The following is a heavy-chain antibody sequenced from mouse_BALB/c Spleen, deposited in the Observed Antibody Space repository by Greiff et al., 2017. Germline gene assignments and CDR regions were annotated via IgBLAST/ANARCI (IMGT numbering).Heavy chain of an antibody. CDR3: ARDKGYGNYFDY. Sequence: EVHLVESGGGLVKPGGSLKLSCAASGFTFSSYTMSWVRQTPEKRLEWVATISSGGSYTYYPDSVKGRFTISRDNAKNTLYLQMSSLKSEDTAMYYCARDKGYGNYFDYWGQGTTLTVSS. CDR2: ISSGGSYT. V-gene: IGHV5-6-4*01. CDR1: GFTFSSYT. J-gene: IGHJ2*01. D-gene: IGHD2-1*01.